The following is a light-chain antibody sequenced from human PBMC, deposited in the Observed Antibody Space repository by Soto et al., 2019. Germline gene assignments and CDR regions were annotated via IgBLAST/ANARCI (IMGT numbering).Light chain of an antibody. V-gene: IGKV3-11*01. CDR3: QQRSNWPQIT. CDR2: AAS. Sequence: EIVLAQSPGSLSLSPGEGATLSRSASQSVSSYLAWCQQKPGQAPRLLIYAASNRATDIPARFSGSGSGTDSTLTISSLEPEDFAVYYCQQRSNWPQITFGQGTRLEIK. J-gene: IGKJ5*01. CDR1: QSVSSY.